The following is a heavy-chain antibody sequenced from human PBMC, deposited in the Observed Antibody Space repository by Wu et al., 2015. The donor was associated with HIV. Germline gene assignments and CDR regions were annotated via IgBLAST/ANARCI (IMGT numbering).Heavy chain of an antibody. CDR3: ARGSDILTGSRGVTYYMDV. CDR1: GGTFSSYA. V-gene: IGHV1-69*12. D-gene: IGHD3-9*01. Sequence: QVQLLQSGAEMKKPGSSVKVSCKASGGTFSSYAISWVRQAPGQGLEWMGGIIPIFGTANYAQKFQGRVTITADESTSTAYMELSSLRSEDTAVYYCARGSDILTGSRGVTYYMDVWAKDRRSPSP. J-gene: IGHJ6*03. CDR2: IIPIFGTA.